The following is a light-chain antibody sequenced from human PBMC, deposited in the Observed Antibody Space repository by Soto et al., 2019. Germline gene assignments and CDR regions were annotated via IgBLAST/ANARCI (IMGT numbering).Light chain of an antibody. Sequence: QSVLTQPPSVSGAPGQRVTISCTGSSSNIGADYDVQWYQQLPGTAPKLLIYDNSNRPSGVPDRFSGSKSGTSASLAITGLQAADEADYYCQSFDSSLSGGVFGGGTKVTVL. CDR3: QSFDSSLSGGV. CDR1: SSNIGADYD. V-gene: IGLV1-40*01. CDR2: DNS. J-gene: IGLJ2*01.